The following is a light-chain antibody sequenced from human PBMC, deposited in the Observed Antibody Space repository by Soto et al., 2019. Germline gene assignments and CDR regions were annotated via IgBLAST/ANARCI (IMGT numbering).Light chain of an antibody. CDR1: SSNIGSHA. CDR3: ATWDDSPSGVV. V-gene: IGLV1-44*01. CDR2: SND. J-gene: IGLJ3*02. Sequence: QSVVTQPPSASGTPGQRVSISCSGRSSNIGSHAVDWYQQLPGTAPKLLIYSNDQRPSGVPDRFSGSKSGTSASLAISGLQSEDEGDYFCATWDDSPSGVVFGGGTQLTVL.